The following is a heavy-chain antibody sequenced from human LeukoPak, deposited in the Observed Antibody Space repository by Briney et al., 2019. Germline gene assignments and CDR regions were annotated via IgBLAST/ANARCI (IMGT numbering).Heavy chain of an antibody. CDR1: GFTFSNYE. CDR3: ARDYGGSSPFDY. J-gene: IGHJ4*02. CDR2: ISSSGSDI. Sequence: HTGGSLRLSCAASGFTFSNYEMHWVRQAPGKGLEWVSYISSSGSDIYYADSVKGRFTISRDNAKNSLYLHMNSLRAEDTAVYYCARDYGGSSPFDYWGQGTLVTVSS. V-gene: IGHV3-48*03. D-gene: IGHD4-23*01.